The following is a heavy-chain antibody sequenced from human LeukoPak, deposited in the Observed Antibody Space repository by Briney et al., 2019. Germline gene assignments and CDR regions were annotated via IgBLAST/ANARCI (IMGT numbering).Heavy chain of an antibody. V-gene: IGHV3-7*01. CDR3: AREGGRQQLATNTYYYYGMDV. CDR2: ISEDGSET. Sequence: GGSLRLACAVSGFTLSHYWMSWVRQAPGKGLEWVANISEDGSETSYVDSVKGRFTISRDNAQNSLYLQMNSLRAEDTAVYYCAREGGRQQLATNTYYYYGMDVWGQGTTVTVSS. D-gene: IGHD6-13*01. J-gene: IGHJ6*02. CDR1: GFTLSHYW.